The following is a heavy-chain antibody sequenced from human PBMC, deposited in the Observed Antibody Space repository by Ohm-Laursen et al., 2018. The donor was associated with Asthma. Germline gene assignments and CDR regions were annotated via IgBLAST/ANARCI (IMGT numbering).Heavy chain of an antibody. V-gene: IGHV3-30-3*01. CDR3: ARGDYRGY. CDR1: GFTFRSYA. D-gene: IGHD4-11*01. J-gene: IGHJ4*02. Sequence: SLRLSCAASGFTFRSYAMHWVRQAPGKGLEWVAVGGSYYDGGLKYYADSVKGRFTISRDNSKNTLYLQMNSLRAEDTAVYYCARGDYRGYWGQGTLVTASS. CDR2: GGSYYDGGLK.